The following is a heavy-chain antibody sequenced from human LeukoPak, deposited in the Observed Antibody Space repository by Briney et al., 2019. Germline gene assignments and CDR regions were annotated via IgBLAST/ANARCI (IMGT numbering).Heavy chain of an antibody. D-gene: IGHD1-26*01. J-gene: IGHJ3*02. Sequence: ASVKVSCKASGYTFTVYYMHWVRQAPGQGLEWMGRINPNSGGTNYAQKFQGRVTMTRDTSISTAYMELSRLRSDDTAVYYCARDLQVGATRDAFDIWGQGTMVTVSS. CDR3: ARDLQVGATRDAFDI. V-gene: IGHV1-2*06. CDR2: INPNSGGT. CDR1: GYTFTVYY.